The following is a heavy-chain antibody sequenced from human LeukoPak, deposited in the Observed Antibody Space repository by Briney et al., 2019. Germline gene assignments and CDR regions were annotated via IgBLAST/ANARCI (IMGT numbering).Heavy chain of an antibody. CDR1: GYSFTSYW. Sequence: GESLQISCKGSGYSFTSYWIGWVRQMPGKGLEWMGIIYPGDSDTRYSPSFQGQVTISADKSISTAYLQWSSLKASDTAMYYCARQYYYETVYGSGMDVWGQGTTVTVSS. CDR2: IYPGDSDT. V-gene: IGHV5-51*01. CDR3: ARQYYYETVYGSGMDV. J-gene: IGHJ6*02. D-gene: IGHD3-22*01.